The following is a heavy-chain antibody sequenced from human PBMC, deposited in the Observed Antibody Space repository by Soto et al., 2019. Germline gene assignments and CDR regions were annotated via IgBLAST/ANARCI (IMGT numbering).Heavy chain of an antibody. Sequence: SETLSLTCAVYGGSFGGYYWSWIRQPPGKGLEWIGEINHSGSTNYNPSLKSRVTISVDTSKNQFSLKLSSVTAADTAVYYCARGYYDSSGYPHAFDIWGQGTMVTVSS. V-gene: IGHV4-34*01. CDR2: INHSGST. CDR1: GGSFGGYY. D-gene: IGHD3-22*01. CDR3: ARGYYDSSGYPHAFDI. J-gene: IGHJ3*02.